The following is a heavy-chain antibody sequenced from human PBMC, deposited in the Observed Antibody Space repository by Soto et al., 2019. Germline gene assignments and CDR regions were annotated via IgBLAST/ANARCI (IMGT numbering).Heavy chain of an antibody. CDR3: ARAVGKKAGTRRYYYYGMDV. Sequence: SETLSLTCAVYGGSFSGYYWSWIRQPPGKGLEWIGEINHSGSTNYNPSLKSRVTISVDTSKNQFSLKLSSVTAADTAVYYCARAVGKKAGTRRYYYYGMDVWGQGTTVTVSS. D-gene: IGHD6-13*01. V-gene: IGHV4-34*01. CDR1: GGSFSGYY. J-gene: IGHJ6*02. CDR2: INHSGST.